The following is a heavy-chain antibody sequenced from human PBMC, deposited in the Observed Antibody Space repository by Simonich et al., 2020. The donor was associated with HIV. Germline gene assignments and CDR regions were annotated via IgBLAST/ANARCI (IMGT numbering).Heavy chain of an antibody. D-gene: IGHD2-2*01. J-gene: IGHJ4*02. V-gene: IGHV3-21*01. CDR1: GFTFSSYS. CDR2: ISSSSSYI. CDR3: ARDGRKGSSTSCSDY. Sequence: EVQLVESGGGLVKPGGSLRLSCAASGFTFSSYSMNWVRQAPGKGLEWVSSISSSSSYIYYADSVKGRFTISRDNAKNSLYLQMNSVRAEDTAVYYCARDGRKGSSTSCSDYWGQGTLVTVSS.